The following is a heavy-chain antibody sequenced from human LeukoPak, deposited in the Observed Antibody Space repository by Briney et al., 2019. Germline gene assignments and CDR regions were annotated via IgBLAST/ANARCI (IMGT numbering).Heavy chain of an antibody. CDR3: TRELSMVRGVIMPFDY. Sequence: KPGGSLRLSCAASGFTFSSFGMTWVRQAPGKGLEWVSTITGSGGITYYADSVKGRFTISRDDSKNTAYLQMNSLKTEDTAVYYCTRELSMVRGVIMPFDYWGQGTLVTVSS. CDR2: ITGSGGIT. V-gene: IGHV3-23*01. CDR1: GFTFSSFG. D-gene: IGHD3-10*01. J-gene: IGHJ4*02.